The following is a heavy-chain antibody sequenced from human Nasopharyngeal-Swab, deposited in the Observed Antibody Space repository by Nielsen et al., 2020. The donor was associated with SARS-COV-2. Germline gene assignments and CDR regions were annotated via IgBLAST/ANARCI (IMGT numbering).Heavy chain of an antibody. Sequence: GGSLRLSCVASGFIFDNYWMSWVRQAPGKGLEWVANIKQDGSEKYYVDSVKGRFTISRDNAKNSLYLQMNSLRAEDTAVYYCARDRYDSRVYYYYYMDVWGKGTTVTVSS. D-gene: IGHD3-22*01. CDR3: ARDRYDSRVYYYYYMDV. CDR2: IKQDGSEK. J-gene: IGHJ6*03. V-gene: IGHV3-7*01. CDR1: GFIFDNYW.